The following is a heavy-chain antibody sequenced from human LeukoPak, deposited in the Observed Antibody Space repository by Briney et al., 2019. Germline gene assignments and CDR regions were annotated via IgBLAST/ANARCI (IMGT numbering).Heavy chain of an antibody. CDR3: ARDFYDCSGGSCYYYYYYGMDV. J-gene: IGHJ6*02. Sequence: PSETLSLTCAVSGGSISSSNWWSWVRQPPGKGLEWIGYIYYSGSTYYNPSLKSRVTISVDTSKNQFSLKLSSVTAADTAVYYCARDFYDCSGGSCYYYYYYGMDVWGQGTTVTVSS. D-gene: IGHD2-15*01. V-gene: IGHV4-30-4*01. CDR1: GGSISSSNW. CDR2: IYYSGST.